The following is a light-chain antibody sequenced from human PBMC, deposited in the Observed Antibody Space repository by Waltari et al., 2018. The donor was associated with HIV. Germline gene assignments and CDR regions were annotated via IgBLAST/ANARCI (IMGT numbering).Light chain of an antibody. CDR3: CSYAGSSTYYV. V-gene: IGLV2-23*02. Sequence: QSALTQPASVSGSPGQSITISCTGTSSSGGSYNLVSWYQQHPGKAPKLLFYEVSKRPAGVSHRFSGSKSGNTASLTISGLQAEDEADYYCCSYAGSSTYYVFGTGTKVTVL. J-gene: IGLJ1*01. CDR1: SSSGGSYNL. CDR2: EVS.